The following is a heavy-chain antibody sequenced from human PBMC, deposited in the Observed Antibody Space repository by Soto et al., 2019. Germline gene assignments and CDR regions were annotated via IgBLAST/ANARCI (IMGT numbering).Heavy chain of an antibody. CDR1: GFTFTNAW. V-gene: IGHV3-15*01. Sequence: GGSLRLSCAASGFTFTNAWMSWVRQAPGKGLEWLGRIKSRTEGGTRDYAAPVEGRFTISRDDSKNTLYLQMNSLKTEDTAVYYCTTGLMSTVFYYYGLDVWGQGTTVTVSS. CDR2: IKSRTEGGTR. D-gene: IGHD4-4*01. J-gene: IGHJ6*02. CDR3: TTGLMSTVFYYYGLDV.